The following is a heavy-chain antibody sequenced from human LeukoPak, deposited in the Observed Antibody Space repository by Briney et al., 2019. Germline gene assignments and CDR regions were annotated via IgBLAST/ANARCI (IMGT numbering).Heavy chain of an antibody. J-gene: IGHJ6*02. V-gene: IGHV3-23*01. CDR2: ISGSGGST. CDR3: AQDRGFFESYGMDV. D-gene: IGHD3-3*01. Sequence: GGSLRLSCAASGFTFSSYAMSWVRQAPGKGLEWVSAISGSGGSTYYADSVNGRFTISRDNSKNTLYLQMNSLRAEDTAVYYCAQDRGFFESYGMDVWGQGTTVTVSS. CDR1: GFTFSSYA.